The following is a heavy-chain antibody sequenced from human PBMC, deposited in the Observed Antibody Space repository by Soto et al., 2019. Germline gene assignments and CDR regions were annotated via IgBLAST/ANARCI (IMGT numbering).Heavy chain of an antibody. CDR3: AVEFKEAAANAFDI. Sequence: GESLKISCKGSGYSFTSYWIGWVRQMPGKGLEWMGIIYPGDSDTRYSPSFQGQVTISADKSISTAYLQWSSLKASDTAIYSWAVEFKEAAANAFDIWGKGKMVTVS. D-gene: IGHD6-25*01. V-gene: IGHV5-51*01. CDR2: IYPGDSDT. J-gene: IGHJ3*02. CDR1: GYSFTSYW.